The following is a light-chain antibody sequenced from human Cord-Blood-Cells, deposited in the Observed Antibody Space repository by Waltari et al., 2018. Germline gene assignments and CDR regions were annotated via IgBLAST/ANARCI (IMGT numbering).Light chain of an antibody. J-gene: IGKJ5*01. Sequence: DIQMTQSPSSLSASVGDRVTITCRASQSISSYLNWYQQKPGKAPKLLIYAASSLQSGVPSMFSGSGSGTDFTLTISSLQPEDFATYYCQQSYSTFSITFGQGTRLEIK. CDR1: QSISSY. CDR3: QQSYSTFSIT. CDR2: AAS. V-gene: IGKV1-39*01.